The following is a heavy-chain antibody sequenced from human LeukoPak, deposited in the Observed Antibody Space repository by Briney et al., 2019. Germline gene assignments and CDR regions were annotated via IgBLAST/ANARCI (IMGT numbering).Heavy chain of an antibody. CDR1: GFTFSNYW. J-gene: IGHJ6*03. V-gene: IGHV3-7*01. Sequence: GGSLRLSCAASGFTFSNYWMSWVRQAPGKGLEWVANIKQDGSEKYYVDSVKGRFTISRDNAKNSLYLQMNSLRAEDTAVYYCARDGATFSGYDWYYYMDVWGKGTTVTISS. CDR3: ARDGATFSGYDWYYYMDV. D-gene: IGHD5-12*01. CDR2: IKQDGSEK.